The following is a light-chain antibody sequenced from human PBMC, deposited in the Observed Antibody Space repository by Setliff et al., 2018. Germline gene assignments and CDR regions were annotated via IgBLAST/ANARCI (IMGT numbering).Light chain of an antibody. CDR2: DVS. Sequence: QSALAQPASVSGSPGQLITISCTGTSGDVGGYDYVSWYQQHPGKAPKLMIYDVSNRPSGVSNRFSGSKSGNTASLTISGLQAEDEADYYCGSYTSINTLLFIFGTGTKGTVL. CDR3: GSYTSINTLLFI. CDR1: SGDVGGYDY. J-gene: IGLJ1*01. V-gene: IGLV2-14*01.